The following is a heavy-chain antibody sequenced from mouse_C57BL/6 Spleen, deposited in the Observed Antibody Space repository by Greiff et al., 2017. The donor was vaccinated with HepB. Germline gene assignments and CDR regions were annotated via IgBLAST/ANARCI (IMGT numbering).Heavy chain of an antibody. Sequence: VQLQQSGAELVRPGTSVKVSCKASGYAFTNYLIEWVKQRPGQGLEWIGVINPGSGGTNYNEKFKSKATLTVDKSSSTAYMQLSSLTSEDSAVYYCARGSSYLFYAMDYWGQGTSVTVSS. J-gene: IGHJ4*01. CDR1: GYAFTNYL. CDR2: INPGSGGT. CDR3: ARGSSYLFYAMDY. V-gene: IGHV1-54*01. D-gene: IGHD1-1*01.